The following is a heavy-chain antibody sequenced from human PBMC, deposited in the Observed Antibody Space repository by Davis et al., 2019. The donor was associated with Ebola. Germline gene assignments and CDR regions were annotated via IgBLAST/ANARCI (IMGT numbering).Heavy chain of an antibody. CDR2: INAGNGNT. CDR1: GHTFTNYY. V-gene: IGHV1/OR15-3*02. D-gene: IGHD3-10*01. Sequence: ASVKVSCKASGHTFTNYYMHWVRQAPGQGLEWMGWINAGNGNTKYSQKFQGRVTITRDTSASTAYMELSSLRSEDTAVYYCARGPRRFGELLYYYYGMDVWGQGTTVTVSS. CDR3: ARGPRRFGELLYYYYGMDV. J-gene: IGHJ6*02.